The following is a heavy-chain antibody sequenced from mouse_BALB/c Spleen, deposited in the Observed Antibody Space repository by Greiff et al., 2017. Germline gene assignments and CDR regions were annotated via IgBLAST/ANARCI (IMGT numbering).Heavy chain of an antibody. CDR3: ARSRTVVADWYFDV. J-gene: IGHJ1*01. CDR2: ISSGSSTI. Sequence: EVQLVESGGGLVQPGGSRKLSCAASGFTFSSFGMHWVRQAPEKGLEWVAYISSGSSTIYYADTVKGRFTISRDNPKNTLFLQMTSLRSEDTAMYYCARSRTVVADWYFDVWGAGTTVTVSS. V-gene: IGHV5-17*02. D-gene: IGHD1-1*01. CDR1: GFTFSSFG.